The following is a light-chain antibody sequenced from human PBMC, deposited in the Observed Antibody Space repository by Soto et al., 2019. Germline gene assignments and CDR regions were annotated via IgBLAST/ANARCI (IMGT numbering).Light chain of an antibody. V-gene: IGLV1-40*01. CDR3: QSYDSSLSGSSVV. CDR1: SSNIGAGYD. Sequence: QSVLTHPPSVSGGPGQRVTISCTGRSSNIGAGYDVHWYQQLPGTAPKLLIYGNSNRPSGVPDRFSGSKSGTSASLAITGLQAEDEADYYCQSYDSSLSGSSVVFGGGTKLTVL. CDR2: GNS. J-gene: IGLJ2*01.